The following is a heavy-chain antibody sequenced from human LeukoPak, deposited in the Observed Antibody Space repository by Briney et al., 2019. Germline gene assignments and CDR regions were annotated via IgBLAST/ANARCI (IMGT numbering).Heavy chain of an antibody. CDR3: PRGTDYYDSSGYYYDFGY. CDR2: INSDGRST. J-gene: IGHJ4*02. Sequence: GGSLRLSCAASGFTFSSYWMHWVRQAPGKGLVWVSRINSDGRSTSYADSVKGRFTISRDNAKNTLYLQMNSLRAEDTAVYYCPRGTDYYDSSGYYYDFGYWGQGALVTVSS. V-gene: IGHV3-74*01. D-gene: IGHD3-22*01. CDR1: GFTFSSYW.